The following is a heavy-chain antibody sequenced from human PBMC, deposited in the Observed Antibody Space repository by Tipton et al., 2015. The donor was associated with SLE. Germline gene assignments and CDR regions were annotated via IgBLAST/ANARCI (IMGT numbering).Heavy chain of an antibody. Sequence: LRLSCAASGFTFSSYAMSWVRQAPGKGLEWIGNIYHSGSTYYNPSLKSRVTISVDKSKNQFSLKLSSVTAADTAVYYCAREVNGYPNPDAFDIWGQGTMVTVSS. V-gene: IGHV4-38-2*02. CDR2: IYHSGST. J-gene: IGHJ3*02. CDR1: GFTFSSYA. D-gene: IGHD5-24*01. CDR3: AREVNGYPNPDAFDI.